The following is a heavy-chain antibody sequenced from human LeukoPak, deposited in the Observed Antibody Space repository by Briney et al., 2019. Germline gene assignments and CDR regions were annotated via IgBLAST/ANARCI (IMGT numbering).Heavy chain of an antibody. D-gene: IGHD3-3*01. V-gene: IGHV3-7*03. CDR3: ARDGSYYDFWSGYYMKGGAGNWFDP. Sequence: PGGSLRLSCAASGFTFSSYAMHWVRQAPGKGLEWVANIKQDGSEKYYVDSVKGRFTISRDNAKNSLYLQMNSLRAEDTAVYYCARDGSYYDFWSGYYMKGGAGNWFDPWGQGTLVTVSS. CDR2: IKQDGSEK. CDR1: GFTFSSYA. J-gene: IGHJ5*02.